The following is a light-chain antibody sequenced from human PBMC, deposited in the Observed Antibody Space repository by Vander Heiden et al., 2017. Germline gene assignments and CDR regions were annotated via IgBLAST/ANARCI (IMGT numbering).Light chain of an antibody. J-gene: IGKJ5*01. CDR3: QQANSFPCT. Sequence: QMNQSPSSVSASVGDRVTITCRASQDISSWLAWYQQKPGKAPKLLIYAASSLESGVPSRFSGSGSGTDFTLTISSLQPEDFATYYCQQANSFPCTFGQGTRLEIK. V-gene: IGKV1-12*01. CDR2: AAS. CDR1: QDISSW.